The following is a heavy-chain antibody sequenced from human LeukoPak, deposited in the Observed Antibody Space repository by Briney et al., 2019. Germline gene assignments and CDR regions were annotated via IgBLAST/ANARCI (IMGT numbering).Heavy chain of an antibody. V-gene: IGHV3-21*01. J-gene: IGHJ4*02. D-gene: IGHD3-9*01. Sequence: GGSLRLSCAASGFTFSSYSMNWVRQAPGKGLEWVSSISSSSSYIYYADSVKGRFTISRDNAKNSLYLQMNSLRAEDTAVYYCASFYYDILTGYQEFFDYWGQGTLVTVSS. CDR2: ISSSSSYI. CDR1: GFTFSSYS. CDR3: ASFYYDILTGYQEFFDY.